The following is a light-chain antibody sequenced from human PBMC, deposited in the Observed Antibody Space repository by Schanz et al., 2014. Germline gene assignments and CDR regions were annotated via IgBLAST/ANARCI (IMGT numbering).Light chain of an antibody. CDR2: GAS. Sequence: EIVLTQSPGTLSLSPGEGVTLSCRASQSLSSSLAWYQQKSGQAPRLLIYGASTRATGFPARFSGSGSGTEFTLTISSLQPDDFATYYCQHYDRYPWTFGPGTKVEIE. J-gene: IGKJ1*01. CDR1: QSLSSS. CDR3: QHYDRYPWT. V-gene: IGKV3-15*01.